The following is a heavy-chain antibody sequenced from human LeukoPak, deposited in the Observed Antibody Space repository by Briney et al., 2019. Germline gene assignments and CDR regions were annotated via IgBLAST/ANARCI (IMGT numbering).Heavy chain of an antibody. Sequence: SVKVSCKASGGTFSSYAISWVRQAPGQGLEWMGGIIPIFGTANYAQKFQGRVTITTDESTSTAYMELSSLRSEDTAVYYCNYYDSSGYDPVDCWGQGTLVTVSS. CDR1: GGTFSSYA. CDR3: NYYDSSGYDPVDC. V-gene: IGHV1-69*05. CDR2: IIPIFGTA. D-gene: IGHD3-22*01. J-gene: IGHJ4*02.